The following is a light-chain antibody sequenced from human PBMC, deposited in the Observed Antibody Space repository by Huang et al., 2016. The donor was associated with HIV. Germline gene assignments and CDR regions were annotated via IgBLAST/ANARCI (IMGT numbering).Light chain of an antibody. CDR1: QSITTY. CDR3: QQSYNLPYT. V-gene: IGKV1-39*01. J-gene: IGKJ2*01. Sequence: DIQMTQSPPSLSASLGDRVTITCRASQSITTYLNWYRHKPGEAPELLIHATSTLQSGVASRFSGGGCGTDFTLTITNLQPEDVASYYCQQSYNLPYTFGRGTKVDIK. CDR2: ATS.